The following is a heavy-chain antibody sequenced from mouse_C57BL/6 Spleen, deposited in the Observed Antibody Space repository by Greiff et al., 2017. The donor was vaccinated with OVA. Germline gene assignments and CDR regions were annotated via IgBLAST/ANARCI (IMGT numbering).Heavy chain of an antibody. CDR1: GYSFTGYY. CDR3: ARKESDY. CDR2: INPSTGGT. V-gene: IGHV1-42*01. Sequence: VQLQQSGPELVKPGASVKISCKASGYSFTGYYMNWVKQSPEKSLEWIGEINPSTGGTTYNQKFKAKATLTVDKSSSTAYMQLKSLTSEDSAVYYCARKESDYWGQGTTLTVSS. J-gene: IGHJ2*01.